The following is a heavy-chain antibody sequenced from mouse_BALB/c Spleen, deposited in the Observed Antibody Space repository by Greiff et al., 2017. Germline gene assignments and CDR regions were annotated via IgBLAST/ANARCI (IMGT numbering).Heavy chain of an antibody. J-gene: IGHJ2*01. CDR2: ISYSGST. Sequence: EVKLQESGPSLVKPSQTLSLTCSVTGDSITSGYWNWIRKFPGNKLEYMGYISYSGSTYYNPSLKSRISITRDTSKNQYYLQLNSVTTEDTATYYCARSLLRSYYFDYWGQGTTLTVSS. V-gene: IGHV3-8*02. D-gene: IGHD1-1*01. CDR3: ARSLLRSYYFDY. CDR1: GDSITSGY.